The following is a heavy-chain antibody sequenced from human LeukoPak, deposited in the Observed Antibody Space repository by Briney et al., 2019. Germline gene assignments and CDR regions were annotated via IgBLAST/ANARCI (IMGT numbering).Heavy chain of an antibody. CDR1: GFTFSTYA. V-gene: IGHV3-23*01. CDR2: ISGSGGST. J-gene: IGHJ4*02. D-gene: IGHD6-13*01. CDR3: AKDKSSSRLKTTDY. Sequence: GGSLRLSCAASGFTFSTYAMSWVRQAPGKGLEWVSGISGSGGSTYYADSVKGRFTISRDNSKNTLYLQMNSLRAEDTAVYYCAKDKSSSRLKTTDYWGQGTLVTVSS.